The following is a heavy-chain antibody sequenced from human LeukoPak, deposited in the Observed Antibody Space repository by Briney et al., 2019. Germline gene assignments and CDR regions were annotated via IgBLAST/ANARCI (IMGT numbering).Heavy chain of an antibody. V-gene: IGHV5-51*01. CDR1: GYSFTSYW. Sequence: GESLKISCKASGYSFTSYWIGWVRQMPGKGPEWMGFIYPGDSKTTYSPSFRGQVTISADKSISTTYLQWSSLKASDTAMYYCARPNYYYYYIDVWGTGTTITVSS. CDR2: IYPGDSKT. CDR3: ARPNYYYYYIDV. J-gene: IGHJ6*03.